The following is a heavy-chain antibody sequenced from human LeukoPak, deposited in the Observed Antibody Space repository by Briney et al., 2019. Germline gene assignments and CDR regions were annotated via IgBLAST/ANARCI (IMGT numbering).Heavy chain of an antibody. J-gene: IGHJ3*02. D-gene: IGHD3-10*01. CDR2: INPNSGGT. CDR3: ARAAWFGEYYGAFDI. Sequence: ASVKVSCKASGYTFTGYYMHWVRQAPGQGLEWMGWINPNSGGTNYAQKFQGRVTMTRDTSISTAYMELSRLRSDDTAVYYCARAAWFGEYYGAFDIWGQGTMVTVSS. V-gene: IGHV1-2*02. CDR1: GYTFTGYY.